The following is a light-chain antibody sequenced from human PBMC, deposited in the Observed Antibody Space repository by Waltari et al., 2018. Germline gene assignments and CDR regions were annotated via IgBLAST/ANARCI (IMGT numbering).Light chain of an antibody. CDR2: WAS. V-gene: IGKV4-1*01. CDR3: QQCYDTPYT. J-gene: IGKJ2*01. Sequence: DIVMTQSPDSLVVSLGERATINCKSSRNLLYSPNNKDFLAWYQQKPGQPPKLLIYWASTRESGVPDRFTGSGSGTDFSLTISSLQAEDVAVYYCQQCYDTPYTFGQGTKLEIK. CDR1: RNLLYSPNNKDF.